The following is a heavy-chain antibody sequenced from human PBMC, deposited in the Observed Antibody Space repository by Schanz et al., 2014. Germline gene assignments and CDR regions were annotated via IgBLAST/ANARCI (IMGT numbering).Heavy chain of an antibody. CDR1: GFVFRTFA. D-gene: IGHD6-13*01. CDR2: ISGSSSTK. Sequence: EVQLLESGGTVVQPGGSLRVSCAASGFVFRTFAMYWVRQAPGKGLEWVSYISGSSSTKYYADSVKGRFTISRDNGKKSLYLQMNSLRAEDTAIYYCAKDLAAVGVFDYWGQGSLVTVSS. CDR3: AKDLAAVGVFDY. V-gene: IGHV3-48*01. J-gene: IGHJ4*02.